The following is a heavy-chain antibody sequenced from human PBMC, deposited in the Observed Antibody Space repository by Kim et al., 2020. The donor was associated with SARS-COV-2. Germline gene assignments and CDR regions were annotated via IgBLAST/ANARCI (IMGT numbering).Heavy chain of an antibody. CDR1: GFTLSSYG. V-gene: IGHV3-33*01. D-gene: IGHD3-3*01. Sequence: GGSLRLSCAASGFTLSSYGMHWVRQAPGKGLEWVAVIWYDGSNKYYADSVKGRFTISRDNSKNTLYLQMNSLRAEDTAVYYCARDCDFWSGYLYYYGMDVWGQGTTVTVSS. CDR2: IWYDGSNK. J-gene: IGHJ6*02. CDR3: ARDCDFWSGYLYYYGMDV.